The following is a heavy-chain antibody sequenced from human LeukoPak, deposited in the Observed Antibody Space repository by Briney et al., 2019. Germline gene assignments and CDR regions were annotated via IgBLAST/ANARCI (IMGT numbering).Heavy chain of an antibody. CDR3: AREGWGDCGGDCYEGY. Sequence: GGSLRLSCAASGFTFSSYAMHWARQAPGKGLEWVAVISYDGSNKYYADSVKGRFTISRDNSKNTLYLQMNSLRAEDTAVYYCAREGWGDCGGDCYEGYWGQGTLVTVSS. CDR1: GFTFSSYA. CDR2: ISYDGSNK. D-gene: IGHD2-21*01. V-gene: IGHV3-30-3*01. J-gene: IGHJ4*02.